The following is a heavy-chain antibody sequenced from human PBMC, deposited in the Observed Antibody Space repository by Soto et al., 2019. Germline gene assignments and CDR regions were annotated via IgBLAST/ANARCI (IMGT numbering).Heavy chain of an antibody. Sequence: ASVKSSFKASGGTFSSYASIWVRQARRQGVEWMGRMIPIFGTANYAQKFQGRVTITADKSTSTEHMEVSSLNSEYTYVYYCSGGNHITIFGLAYYFDYWGQGTLVTVSS. CDR3: SGGNHITIFGLAYYFDY. D-gene: IGHD3-3*01. V-gene: IGHV1-69*06. J-gene: IGHJ4*02. CDR2: MIPIFGTA. CDR1: GGTFSSYA.